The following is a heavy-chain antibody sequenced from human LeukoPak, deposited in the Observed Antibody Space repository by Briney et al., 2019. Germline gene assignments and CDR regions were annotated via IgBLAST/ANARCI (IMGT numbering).Heavy chain of an antibody. CDR2: IYYSGST. Sequence: SETLSLTCTVSGGSINNYYWSWVRQPPGKGLEWIAYIYYSGSTNYNPALKSRGTISLDPSKTQFSLTLNSVTAADTAVYYCATGGAYGPPNYSGQGTLVTVSS. D-gene: IGHD4-17*01. CDR3: ATGGAYGPPNY. J-gene: IGHJ4*02. V-gene: IGHV4-59*01. CDR1: GGSINNYY.